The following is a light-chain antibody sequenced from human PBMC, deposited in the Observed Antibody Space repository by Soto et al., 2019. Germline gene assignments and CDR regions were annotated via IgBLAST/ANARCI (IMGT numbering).Light chain of an antibody. V-gene: IGLV2-18*02. CDR3: NSYTGSSTYV. CDR1: SSDVGSYNR. Sequence: QSALTQPPSVFGSPGQSVAISCTGTSSDVGSYNRVSWYQQPPGAAPKLMIYEVSNRPSGVPDRFSGSKSGNTASLTISGLQAEDEAYYYCNSYTGSSTYVFGTETKVTVL. CDR2: EVS. J-gene: IGLJ1*01.